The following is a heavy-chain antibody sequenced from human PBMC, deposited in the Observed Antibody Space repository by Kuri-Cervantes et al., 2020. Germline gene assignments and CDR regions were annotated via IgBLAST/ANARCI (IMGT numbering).Heavy chain of an antibody. CDR1: GGSISSGGYY. Sequence: SETLSLTCTVSGGSISSGGYYWSWIRQHPGKGLEWIGYIYYSGSTYYNPSLKSRVTISVDTSKNQFSLKLSSVTAADTAVYYCARASGYCSGGSCYYYYYGMDVWGQGTTVTVSS. CDR3: ARASGYCSGGSCYYYYYGMDV. D-gene: IGHD2-15*01. CDR2: IYYSGST. V-gene: IGHV4-31*03. J-gene: IGHJ6*02.